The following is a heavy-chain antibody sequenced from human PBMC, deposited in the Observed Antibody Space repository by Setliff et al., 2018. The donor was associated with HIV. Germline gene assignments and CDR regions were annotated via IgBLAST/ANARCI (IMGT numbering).Heavy chain of an antibody. V-gene: IGHV4-39*07. J-gene: IGHJ5*02. D-gene: IGHD3-22*01. Sequence: PSETLSLTCTVSGGSISSSSYYWGWIRQPPGKGLEWIGSIFYSGSTYYNPSLKSRVTISVDTSKNQFSLKLSSVTAADTAVYYCARFHCYYDSSGYGVNWFDPWGQGTRVTVSS. CDR3: ARFHCYYDSSGYGVNWFDP. CDR2: IFYSGST. CDR1: GGSISSSSYY.